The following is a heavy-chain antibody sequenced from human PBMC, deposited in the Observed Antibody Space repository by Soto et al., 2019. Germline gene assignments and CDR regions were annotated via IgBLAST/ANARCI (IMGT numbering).Heavy chain of an antibody. J-gene: IGHJ6*02. D-gene: IGHD6-6*01. CDR2: ISYDGSNK. V-gene: IGHV3-30-3*01. Sequence: PGGSLRLSCAASGFTFSSYAMHWVRQAPGKGLEWVAVISYDGSNKYYADSVKGRFTISRDNSKNTLYLQMNSLRAEDTAVYYCARGSFRPLVLLSHGMDVWGQGTTVTVSS. CDR3: ARGSFRPLVLLSHGMDV. CDR1: GFTFSSYA.